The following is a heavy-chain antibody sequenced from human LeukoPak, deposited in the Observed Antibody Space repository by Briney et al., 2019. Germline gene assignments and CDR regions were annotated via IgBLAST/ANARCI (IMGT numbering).Heavy chain of an antibody. V-gene: IGHV3-23*01. CDR2: ISLDGATT. CDR3: AKEYCSGGSCYYFDY. J-gene: IGHJ4*02. CDR1: GFTFSSYA. Sequence: GGSLRLSCAASGFTFSSYAMSWVRQAPGKGLEWVSGISLDGATTYYAGSVEGRFTISRDNSKNSLYLQMNSLRAEDTALYYCAKEYCSGGSCYYFDYWGQGTLVTVSS. D-gene: IGHD2-15*01.